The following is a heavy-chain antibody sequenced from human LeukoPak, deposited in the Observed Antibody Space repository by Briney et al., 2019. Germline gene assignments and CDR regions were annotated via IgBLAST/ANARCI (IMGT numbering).Heavy chain of an antibody. CDR3: AAGNPGY. V-gene: IGHV3-30-3*01. D-gene: IGHD4-23*01. CDR1: GFTFSSYA. Sequence: GGSLRLSCAASGFTFSSYAMHWVRQAPGKGLEWVAVISYDGSNKYYADSVKGRFTISRDNSKNTLYLQMNSLRAEDTAVYYCAAGNPGYWGQGTLVTVSS. CDR2: ISYDGSNK. J-gene: IGHJ4*02.